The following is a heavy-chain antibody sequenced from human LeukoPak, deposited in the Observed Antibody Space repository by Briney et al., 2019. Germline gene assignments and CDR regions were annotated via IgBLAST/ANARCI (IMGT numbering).Heavy chain of an antibody. D-gene: IGHD3/OR15-3a*01. CDR2: MNPNSGNT. J-gene: IGHJ5*02. Sequence: ASVKVSCKGSGYTFTSYDINWVRQATGQGLEWMGWMNPNSGNTGYAQKFQGRVTMTRNTSISTAYMELTSLRSEDTAVYYCARARFSDWLLYEYNWFDPWGQETLVTVSS. V-gene: IGHV1-8*01. CDR3: ARARFSDWLLYEYNWFDP. CDR1: GYTFTSYD.